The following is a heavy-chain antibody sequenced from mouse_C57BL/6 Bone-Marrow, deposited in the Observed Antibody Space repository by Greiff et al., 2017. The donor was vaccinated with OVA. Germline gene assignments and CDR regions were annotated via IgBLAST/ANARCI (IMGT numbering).Heavy chain of an antibody. CDR3: ARRPVAGDYAMDY. CDR1: GFTFSDYY. CDR2: ISNGGGST. Sequence: DVMLVESGGGLVQPGGSLKLSCAASGFTFSDYYMYWVRQTPEKRLEWVAYISNGGGSTYYPDTVKGRFTISRDNAKNTLYLQMSRLKSEDTAMYYCARRPVAGDYAMDYWGQGTSVTVSS. J-gene: IGHJ4*01. D-gene: IGHD1-3*01. V-gene: IGHV5-12*01.